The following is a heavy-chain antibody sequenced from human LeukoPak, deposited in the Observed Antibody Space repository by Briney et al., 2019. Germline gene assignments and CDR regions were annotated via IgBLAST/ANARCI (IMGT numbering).Heavy chain of an antibody. V-gene: IGHV3-30*02. CDR2: IRYDGSNK. Sequence: GGSLRLSCAASGFTFSSYGMHRVRQAPGKGLEWVAFIRYDGSNKYYADSVKGRFTISRDNSKNTLYLQMNSLRAEDTAVYYCAKDLGSYFDYWGQGTLVTVSS. D-gene: IGHD3-16*01. CDR3: AKDLGSYFDY. CDR1: GFTFSSYG. J-gene: IGHJ4*02.